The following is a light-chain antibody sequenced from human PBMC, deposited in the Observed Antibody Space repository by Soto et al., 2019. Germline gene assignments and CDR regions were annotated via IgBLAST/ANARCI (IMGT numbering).Light chain of an antibody. Sequence: DIQLTQSPSFLSASVGDRVTITCRASQGISSYLAWYQQKPGKAPKLLIYAASTLQSGVPSRFSGSGSGTEFTLTISSLQPEDFATYYWQQLGFTFGPGTKVDIK. CDR2: AAS. V-gene: IGKV1-9*01. CDR1: QGISSY. J-gene: IGKJ3*01. CDR3: QQLGFT.